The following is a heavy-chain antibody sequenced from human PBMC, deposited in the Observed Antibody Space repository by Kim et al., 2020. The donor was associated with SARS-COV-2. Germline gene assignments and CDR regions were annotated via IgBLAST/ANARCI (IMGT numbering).Heavy chain of an antibody. CDR3: ARDRPPGGDGWFDP. V-gene: IGHV4-31*01. J-gene: IGHJ5*02. D-gene: IGHD2-21*02. Sequence: NPSLKSPVTISVDTSKNQFSLKLSSVTAADTAVYYCARDRPPGGDGWFDPWGQGTLVTVSS.